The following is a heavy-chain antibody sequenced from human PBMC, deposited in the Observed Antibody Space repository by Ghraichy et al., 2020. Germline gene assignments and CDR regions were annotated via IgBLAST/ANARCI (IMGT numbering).Heavy chain of an antibody. D-gene: IGHD3/OR15-3a*01. CDR2: INHSGST. J-gene: IGHJ3*02. CDR1: GGSISGYS. V-gene: IGHV4-34*01. CDR3: ARARDWDDAFDI. Sequence: SETLSLTCAVYGGSISGYSWSRIRQPPGKGLEWIGEINHSGSTNYNPSLKSRVTISVDTSKNQFSLKLSSVTAADTAVYYCARARDWDDAFDIWGQGTMVTVSS.